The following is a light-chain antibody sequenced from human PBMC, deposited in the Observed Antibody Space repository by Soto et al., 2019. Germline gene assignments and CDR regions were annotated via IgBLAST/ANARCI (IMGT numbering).Light chain of an antibody. CDR3: CSYAGGSTFV. CDR1: SSDVGSYNL. CDR2: EDN. V-gene: IGLV2-23*02. Sequence: QSALTQPASVSGSPGQSITISCTGTSSDVGSYNLVSWYQQHPGKAPKLLIYEDNKRLSGVSNRFSGAKSGNTASLTVSGLQAEDEADYYCCSYAGGSTFVFGTGTKVTVL. J-gene: IGLJ1*01.